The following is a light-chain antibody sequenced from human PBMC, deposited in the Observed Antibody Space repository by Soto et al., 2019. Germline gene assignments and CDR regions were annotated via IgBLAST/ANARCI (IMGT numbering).Light chain of an antibody. CDR2: EVS. Sequence: QSALTQPASVSGSPGQSITISCNGTNTDVGIYNFVSWYQHQPGKAPKVIIYEVSKRASGVSNRFSGSKSVNTASLAISGLQRGDEADYYCSSYSRSRTLVFGGGTKLTVL. CDR1: NTDVGIYNF. J-gene: IGLJ2*01. V-gene: IGLV2-23*02. CDR3: SSYSRSRTLV.